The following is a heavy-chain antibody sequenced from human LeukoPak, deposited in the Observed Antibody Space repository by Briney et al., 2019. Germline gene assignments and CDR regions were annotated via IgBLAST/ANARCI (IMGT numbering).Heavy chain of an antibody. Sequence: GRSLRLSCAASGFTFDDYAMHWVRQAPGKGLEWVSGISWNSGSIGYADSVKGRFTISRDNAKNSLYLQMNSLRAEDTALYYCAKDTGPVEYSGSSVDYYYYGMDVWGQGTTVTVSS. V-gene: IGHV3-9*01. CDR2: ISWNSGSI. CDR1: GFTFDDYA. CDR3: AKDTGPVEYSGSSVDYYYYGMDV. J-gene: IGHJ6*02. D-gene: IGHD6-6*01.